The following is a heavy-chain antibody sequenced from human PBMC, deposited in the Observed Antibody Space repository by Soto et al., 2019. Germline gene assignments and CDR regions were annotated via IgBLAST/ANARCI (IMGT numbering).Heavy chain of an antibody. V-gene: IGHV3-11*06. J-gene: IGHJ4*02. D-gene: IGHD6-6*01. CDR3: ARTLYSSSFILGY. Sequence: GGSLRLSCAASGFTFSDDYMSWIRQAPGKGLEWVSYISSSSSYTNYADSVKGRFTISRDNAKNSLYLQMNSLRAEDTAVYYCARTLYSSSFILGYWGQGTLVTVSS. CDR2: ISSSSSYT. CDR1: GFTFSDDY.